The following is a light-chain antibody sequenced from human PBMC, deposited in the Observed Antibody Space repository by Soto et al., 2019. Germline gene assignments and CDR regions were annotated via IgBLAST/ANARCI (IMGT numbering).Light chain of an antibody. CDR2: GNS. J-gene: IGLJ2*01. Sequence: QSLLTQPPSVSGAPGQRVTISCTGSSSNIGAGYDVHWYQQLPGTAPKLLIYGNSNRPSGVPDRFSGSKSGTSASLAITGLQAEDEADYYCQSYDSSLSGMEVVFGGGTKLTVL. CDR1: SSNIGAGYD. V-gene: IGLV1-40*01. CDR3: QSYDSSLSGMEVV.